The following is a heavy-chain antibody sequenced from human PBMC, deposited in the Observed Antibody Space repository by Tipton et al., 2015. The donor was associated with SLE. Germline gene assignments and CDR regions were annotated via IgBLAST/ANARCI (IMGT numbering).Heavy chain of an antibody. D-gene: IGHD6-13*01. J-gene: IGHJ4*02. V-gene: IGHV4-39*01. Sequence: LRLSCAVYGGSFSGYYWGWIRQPPGKGLEWIGSLYYSGSTYYNPSLKSRVTISVDTSKNQFSLRLSSVTAADTAVYYCATLYSSSWYELDYWGQGTLVTVSS. CDR2: LYYSGST. CDR1: GGSFSGYY. CDR3: ATLYSSSWYELDY.